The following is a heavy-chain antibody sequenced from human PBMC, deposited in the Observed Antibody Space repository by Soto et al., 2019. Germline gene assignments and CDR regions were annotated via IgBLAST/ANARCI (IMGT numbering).Heavy chain of an antibody. J-gene: IGHJ6*02. V-gene: IGHV4-4*02. D-gene: IGHD2-15*01. CDR2: IYHTGST. CDR3: ASLPPRIVVVVLPFPSWGQGTLVTVSSGKKLLGESLKISCKGSGPVPHPPGENYYYGMDV. Sequence: SETLSLTCVVSGGSIGSTNWWTWVRQTPGKGLEWVGEIYHTGSTKYNPSLKNRVTISLDKSNNQFSLNLKSVTAADTAVYYCASLPPRIVVVVLPFPSWGQGTLVTVSSGKKLLGESLKISCKGSGPVPHPPGENYYYGMDVWGQGTKVTVS. CDR1: GGSIGSTNW.